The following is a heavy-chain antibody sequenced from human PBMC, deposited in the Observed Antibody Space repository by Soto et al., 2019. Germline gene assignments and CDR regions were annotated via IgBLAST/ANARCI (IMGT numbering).Heavy chain of an antibody. J-gene: IGHJ5*02. Sequence: QVQLVESGGGVVQPGRSLRLSCAASGSTFSSYAMHWVRQAPGKGLEWVAVISYDGSNKYYADSVKGRFTISRDNSKNTLYLQMNSLRAEDTAVYYCARDRYPGGSGYYRWFDPWGQGTLVTVSS. V-gene: IGHV3-30-3*01. CDR1: GSTFSSYA. CDR3: ARDRYPGGSGYYRWFDP. D-gene: IGHD3-22*01. CDR2: ISYDGSNK.